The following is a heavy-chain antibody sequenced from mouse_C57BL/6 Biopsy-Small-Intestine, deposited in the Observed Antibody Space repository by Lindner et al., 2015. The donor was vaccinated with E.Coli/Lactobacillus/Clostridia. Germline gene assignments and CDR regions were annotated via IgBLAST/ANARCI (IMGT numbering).Heavy chain of an antibody. J-gene: IGHJ3*01. CDR1: GFNIKDYY. Sequence: QLQESGAELVKPGASVKLSCTASGFNIKDYYMHWVKQRTEQGLEWIGRIDPEDGGTKYAPKFQGKAAITADTSSNTAYLQLSSLASEDTAVYYCARYVGWFAYWGQGTLVTVSA. CDR3: ARYVGWFAY. V-gene: IGHV14-2*01. CDR2: IDPEDGGT.